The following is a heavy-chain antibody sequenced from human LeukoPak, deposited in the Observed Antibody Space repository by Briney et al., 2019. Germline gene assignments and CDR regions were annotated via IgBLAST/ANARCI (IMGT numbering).Heavy chain of an antibody. J-gene: IGHJ4*02. CDR3: TRDRRYYDILTAYSYYFDY. CDR1: GFTFGDYA. V-gene: IGHV3-49*03. CDR2: IRSKAYGGTT. Sequence: PGGSLRLSCTASGFTFGDYAMSWFRQAPGKGLEWVGFIRSKAYGGTTKYAASVKGRFTISRDDPKSIAYLQMNSLKTEDTAVYYCTRDRRYYDILTAYSYYFDYWGQGTLVTVSS. D-gene: IGHD3-9*01.